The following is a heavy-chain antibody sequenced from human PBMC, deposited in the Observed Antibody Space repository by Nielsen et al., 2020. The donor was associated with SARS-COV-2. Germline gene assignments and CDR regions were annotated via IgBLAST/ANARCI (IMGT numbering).Heavy chain of an antibody. V-gene: IGHV1-18*01. CDR3: ARGTKCGSLGILPPDS. CDR2: INPFRGHT. J-gene: IGHJ5*01. D-gene: IGHD2-21*01. Sequence: ASVKVSCKASGYDFISYGINWVRRAPGQGLELVGWINPFRGHTNYAENFRGRVTMTTDTATNTAYMELRSLRYDDTAIYYCARGTKCGSLGILPPDSWGQGTLVTVSS. CDR1: GYDFISYG.